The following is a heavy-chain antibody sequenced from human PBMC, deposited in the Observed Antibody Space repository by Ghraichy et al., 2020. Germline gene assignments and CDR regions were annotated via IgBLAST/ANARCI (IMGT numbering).Heavy chain of an antibody. CDR1: GFTFSTYA. CDR2: TSGSGDIT. V-gene: IGHV3-23*01. Sequence: GGSLRLSCEASGFTFSTYAMSWVRQAPGKGLEWVSATSGSGDITYYADSVKGRFTISRDNSKNTLDLQMSSLRAEDTALYYCVKSAYCGGGTCFSSSDYWGQGTLVTVSS. J-gene: IGHJ4*02. CDR3: VKSAYCGGGTCFSSSDY. D-gene: IGHD2-15*01.